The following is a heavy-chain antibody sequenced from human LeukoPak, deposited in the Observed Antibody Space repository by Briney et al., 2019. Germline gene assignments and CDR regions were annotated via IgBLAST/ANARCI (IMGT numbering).Heavy chain of an antibody. V-gene: IGHV4-34*01. CDR1: GASISRYQ. CDR3: ARDGGYCSGVTCYNHYYYMDV. D-gene: IGHD2-15*01. Sequence: SETLSLTCTVSGASISRYQWSWIRQPPGKGLEWIGEINHSGSTNYNPSLKSRVTISVDTSKNQFSLKLSSMTAADTAVYYCARDGGYCSGVTCYNHYYYMDVWGKGTTVTISS. J-gene: IGHJ6*03. CDR2: INHSGST.